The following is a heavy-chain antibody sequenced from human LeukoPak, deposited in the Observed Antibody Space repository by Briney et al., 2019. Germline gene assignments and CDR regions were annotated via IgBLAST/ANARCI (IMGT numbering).Heavy chain of an antibody. V-gene: IGHV1-69*13. J-gene: IGHJ3*02. CDR1: GYTFTSYG. Sequence: SVKVSCKASGYTFTSYGISWVRQAPGQGLEWMGGIIPIFGTANYAQKFQGRVTITADESTSTAYMELSSLRSEDTAVYYCARDLYDILTGYYNDAFNIWGQGTMVTVSS. CDR2: IIPIFGTA. CDR3: ARDLYDILTGYYNDAFNI. D-gene: IGHD3-9*01.